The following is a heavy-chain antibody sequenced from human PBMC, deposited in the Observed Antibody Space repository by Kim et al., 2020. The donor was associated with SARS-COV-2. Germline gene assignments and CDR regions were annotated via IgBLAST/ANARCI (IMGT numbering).Heavy chain of an antibody. D-gene: IGHD4-17*01. CDR3: VRRRGRHGGSGFDP. CDR2: ILQSGTT. J-gene: IGHJ5*02. V-gene: IGHV4-39*01. CDR1: GGSISQTNSF. Sequence: SETLSLTCTVSGGSISQTNSFWGWIRQPPGLGLEWIGNILQSGTTYYNTPLKSPVTISFDTSKNQFSLNVTSVTAAATAVYYCVRRRGRHGGSGFDPWGQGILVSVSS.